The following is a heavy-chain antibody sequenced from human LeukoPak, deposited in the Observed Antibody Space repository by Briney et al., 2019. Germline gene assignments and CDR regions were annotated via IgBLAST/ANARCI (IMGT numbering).Heavy chain of an antibody. CDR1: GGSISGDY. CDR2: IYTSGST. V-gene: IGHV4-4*07. Sequence: PSETLSLTCIVSGGSISGDYWSWIRQPAGKGLEWIGRIYTSGSTNSNPSLKSRVTMSLDTSKNQFSLKLSSVTAADTAVYYCAREGIAAAEGTFDIRGQGTMVTVSS. D-gene: IGHD6-13*01. CDR3: AREGIAAAEGTFDI. J-gene: IGHJ3*02.